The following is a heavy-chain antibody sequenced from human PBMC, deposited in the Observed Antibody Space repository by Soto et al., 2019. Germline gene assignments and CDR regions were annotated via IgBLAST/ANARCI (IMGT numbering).Heavy chain of an antibody. CDR2: IYYSGST. CDR3: ARGNPYYYDSSGWFDP. J-gene: IGHJ5*02. V-gene: IGHV4-61*01. Sequence: SETLSLTCTVSGGSVSSGSYYWSWIRQPPGKGLEWIGYIYYSGSTNYNPSLKSRVTISVDTSKNQFSLKLSSVTAADTAVYYCARGNPYYYDSSGWFDPWGQGTLVTVSS. D-gene: IGHD3-22*01. CDR1: GGSVSSGSYY.